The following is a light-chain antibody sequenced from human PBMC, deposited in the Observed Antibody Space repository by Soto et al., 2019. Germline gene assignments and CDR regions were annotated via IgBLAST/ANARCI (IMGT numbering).Light chain of an antibody. V-gene: IGKV3-11*01. Sequence: EIVMTQSPATLSVSPGERATLSCRASQSVSSNLAWYQQKPGQAPRLLIYGASSRATGIPDRFSGSGSGTDFTLTISSLDPEDFAVYYCQQRSAWPQITFGQGTRLEI. CDR3: QQRSAWPQIT. CDR1: QSVSSN. CDR2: GAS. J-gene: IGKJ5*01.